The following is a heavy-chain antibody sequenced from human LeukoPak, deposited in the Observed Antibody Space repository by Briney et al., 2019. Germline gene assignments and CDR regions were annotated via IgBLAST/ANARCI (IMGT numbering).Heavy chain of an antibody. CDR3: ARSAGSGSYPIDY. D-gene: IGHD1-26*01. V-gene: IGHV4-34*01. J-gene: IGHJ4*02. CDR2: INHSGST. CDR1: GGSFSGYY. Sequence: SETLSLTCAVYGGSFSGYYWSWIRQPPRKGLEWIGEINHSGSTNYNPSLKSRVTISVDTSKNQFSLKLSSVTAADTAVYYCARSAGSGSYPIDYWGQGTLVTVSS.